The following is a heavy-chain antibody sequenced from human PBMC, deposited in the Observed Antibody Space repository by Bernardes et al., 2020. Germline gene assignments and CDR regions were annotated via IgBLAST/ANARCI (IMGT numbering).Heavy chain of an antibody. J-gene: IGHJ4*02. CDR3: ARLLYDGSGYYYFDY. CDR1: GGSINTRDYY. D-gene: IGHD3-22*01. V-gene: IGHV4-39*01. CDR2: IYYSGST. Sequence: TLSLTCTVSGGSINTRDYYWGWIRQPPGKGLEWMGSIYYSGSTYDNPSLKSRVTTSVDTSKNQFSLKLRSVTAADTALYYCARLLYDGSGYYYFDYWGQGILVTVSS.